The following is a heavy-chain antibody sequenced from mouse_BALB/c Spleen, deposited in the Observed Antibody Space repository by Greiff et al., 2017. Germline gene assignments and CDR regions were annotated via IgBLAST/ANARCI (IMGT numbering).Heavy chain of an antibody. Sequence: QVQLKESGPGLVAPSQSLSITCTVSGFSLTGYGVNWVRQPPGKGLEWLGMIWGDGSTDYNSALKSRLSISKDNSKSQVFLKMNSLQTDDTARYYCARDGNRDFLPMDYWGQGTLVTVSA. V-gene: IGHV2-6-7*01. D-gene: IGHD2-1*01. J-gene: IGHJ3*01. CDR2: IWGDGST. CDR1: GFSLTGYG. CDR3: ARDGNRDFLPMDY.